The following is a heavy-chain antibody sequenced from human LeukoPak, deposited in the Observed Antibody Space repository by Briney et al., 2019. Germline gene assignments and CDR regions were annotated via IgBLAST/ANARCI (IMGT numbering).Heavy chain of an antibody. D-gene: IGHD3-3*01. CDR3: ARDSEYDFWSGRSDFDY. J-gene: IGHJ4*02. Sequence: ASVKVSCKASGGTFSSYAISWVRQAPGQGLEWMGWINPNSGGTNYAQKFQGRVTMTRDTSISTAYMELSRLRSDDTAVYYCARDSEYDFWSGRSDFDYWGQGTLVTVSS. V-gene: IGHV1-2*02. CDR1: GGTFSSYA. CDR2: INPNSGGT.